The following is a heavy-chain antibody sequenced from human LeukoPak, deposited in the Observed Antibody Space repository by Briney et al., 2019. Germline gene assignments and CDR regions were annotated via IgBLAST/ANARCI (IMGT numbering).Heavy chain of an antibody. Sequence: GGSLRLSCAASGFTFSSYAMSWVRQAPGKGLEWVSAISGSGGSTYYADSVKGRFTISRDNSKNTLYLQMNSLRAEDTAVYYCARARLRAHDAFDIWGQGTMVTVSS. D-gene: IGHD1-26*01. V-gene: IGHV3-23*01. CDR3: ARARLRAHDAFDI. CDR2: ISGSGGST. J-gene: IGHJ3*02. CDR1: GFTFSSYA.